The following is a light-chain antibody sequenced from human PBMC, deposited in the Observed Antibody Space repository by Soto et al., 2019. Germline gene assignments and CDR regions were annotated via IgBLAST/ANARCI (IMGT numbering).Light chain of an antibody. CDR2: AAS. Sequence: DIQMTQSPSSLSASVGDRVTITCRASQNIGNYLNWYQQRPGKVPKLLIYAASNLQSGVPSRFSGGGSGTDFTLTISSLQVEDFATYYCQQSSLARSFGGGTRVEIK. CDR1: QNIGNY. J-gene: IGKJ4*01. V-gene: IGKV1-39*01. CDR3: QQSSLARS.